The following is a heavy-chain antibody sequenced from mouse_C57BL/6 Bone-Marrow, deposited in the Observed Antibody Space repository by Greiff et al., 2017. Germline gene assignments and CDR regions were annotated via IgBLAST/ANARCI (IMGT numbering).Heavy chain of an antibody. CDR2: FHPYNDDT. V-gene: IGHV1-47*01. Sequence: VQLQQSGAELARPGASVKLSCKASGYTFTTYPIEWMKQNHGKSLEWIGNFHPYNDDTKYNEKFKGKATLTVEKSSSTVYLELSRLTSDDSAVYYCARRIYYGNQGFAYWGQGTLVTVSA. CDR1: GYTFTTYP. CDR3: ARRIYYGNQGFAY. D-gene: IGHD2-1*01. J-gene: IGHJ3*01.